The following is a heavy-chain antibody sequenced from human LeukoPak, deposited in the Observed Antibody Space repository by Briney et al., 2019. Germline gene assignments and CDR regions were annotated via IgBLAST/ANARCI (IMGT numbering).Heavy chain of an antibody. V-gene: IGHV3-11*01. CDR1: GFTFSDYY. J-gene: IGHJ4*02. Sequence: GGSLRLSCAASGFTFSDYYMSWIRQAPGKGLEWVSYISSSGSTIYYADSVKVRFTISRDNAKNSLYLQMNSLRAEDTAVYYCAGVRGRGIVATGYYFDYWGQGTLVTVSS. D-gene: IGHD5-12*01. CDR3: AGVRGRGIVATGYYFDY. CDR2: ISSSGSTI.